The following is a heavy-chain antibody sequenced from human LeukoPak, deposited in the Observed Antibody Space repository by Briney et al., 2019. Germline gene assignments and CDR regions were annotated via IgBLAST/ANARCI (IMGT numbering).Heavy chain of an antibody. CDR3: ARDSKMEAAYYYYGMDV. Sequence: ASVKVSCKASGGTFSSYAISWMRQAPGQGLEWMGGIIPIFGTANYAQKFQGRVTITADESTSTAYMELSSLRSEDTAVYYCARDSKMEAAYYYYGMDVWGQGTTVTVSS. J-gene: IGHJ6*02. D-gene: IGHD5-24*01. V-gene: IGHV1-69*01. CDR1: GGTFSSYA. CDR2: IIPIFGTA.